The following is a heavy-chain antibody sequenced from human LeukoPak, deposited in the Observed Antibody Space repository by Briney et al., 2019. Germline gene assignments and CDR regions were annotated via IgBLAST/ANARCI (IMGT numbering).Heavy chain of an antibody. V-gene: IGHV4-59*08. CDR2: IYYSGST. CDR1: GGSISSYY. J-gene: IGHJ4*02. D-gene: IGHD3-10*01. CDR3: ASLSPSGHPFDY. Sequence: SETLSLTCTVSGGSISSYYWSWIRQPPGKGLEWIGYIYYSGSTNYNPSLKSRVTISVDTSKNQFSLKLSPVTAADTAVYYCASLSPSGHPFDYWGQGTLVTVSS.